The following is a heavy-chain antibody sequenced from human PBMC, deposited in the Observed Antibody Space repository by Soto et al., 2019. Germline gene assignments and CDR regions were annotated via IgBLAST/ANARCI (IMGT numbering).Heavy chain of an antibody. Sequence: QLQLQESGPGLVKPSETLSLTCTVSGGSISSSSYYWGWIRQPPGKGLEWIGSIYYSGSTYYNPPLQSRVPMSVDTSKNQFSLQLSSVTAADTAVYYCERPAQVLEWLLIRIDAFDIWGQGTMVTVSS. D-gene: IGHD3-3*01. V-gene: IGHV4-39*01. CDR3: ERPAQVLEWLLIRIDAFDI. CDR1: GGSISSSSYY. CDR2: IYYSGST. J-gene: IGHJ3*02.